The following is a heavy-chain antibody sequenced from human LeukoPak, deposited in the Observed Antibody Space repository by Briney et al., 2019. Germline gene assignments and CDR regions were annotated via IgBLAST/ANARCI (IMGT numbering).Heavy chain of an antibody. J-gene: IGHJ3*02. CDR1: GGSISSNY. V-gene: IGHV4-4*07. Sequence: PSETLSLTCTVSGGSISSNYWSWIRQPAGKGLEWIGRIYNSGNINYNPSLKSRVTMSVDTSKNQFSLKLSSVTAADTAVYYCARNWIVRFLEWYDAFDIWGQGTMVTVSS. CDR2: IYNSGNI. CDR3: ARNWIVRFLEWYDAFDI. D-gene: IGHD3-3*01.